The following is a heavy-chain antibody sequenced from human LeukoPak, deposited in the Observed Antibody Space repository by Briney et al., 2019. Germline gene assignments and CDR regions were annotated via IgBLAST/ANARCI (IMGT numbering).Heavy chain of an antibody. V-gene: IGHV3-21*06. CDR3: ARSTRGKLTTDN. D-gene: IGHD3-3*01. CDR1: GFSFSSDN. Sequence: PGGSLRLSCIGSGFSFSSDNMNWIRKAPGRGLEWVSSISSRSSFIHYAGSVKGRFTISRDDAKNSLYLQMNSLRAEDTAVYYCARSTRGKLTTDNWGQGTLVTVSS. J-gene: IGHJ4*02. CDR2: ISSRSSFI.